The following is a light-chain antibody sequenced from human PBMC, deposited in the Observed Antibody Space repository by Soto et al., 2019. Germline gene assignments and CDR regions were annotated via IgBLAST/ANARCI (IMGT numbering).Light chain of an antibody. CDR1: QDISTW. V-gene: IGKV1-12*01. CDR3: QQADSLPLVT. Sequence: DMQMTQSPSSVSASVGDRVSITCRASQDISTWLAWCQQKPGKAPKLLIYAASSLFSGVPSRFSGSGSGTDFTLTISSLQPEDFATYYCQQADSLPLVTFGQGTRLEIK. CDR2: AAS. J-gene: IGKJ5*01.